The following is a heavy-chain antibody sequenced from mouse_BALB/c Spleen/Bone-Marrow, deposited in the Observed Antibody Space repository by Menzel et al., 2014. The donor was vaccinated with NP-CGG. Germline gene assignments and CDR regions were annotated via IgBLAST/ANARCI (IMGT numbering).Heavy chain of an antibody. V-gene: IGHV5-17*02. CDR3: ARSGSSSGYFDY. CDR2: ISSGSSTI. Sequence: EVQVVESGGGLVQPGGSRKLSCAASGFTFSSFAMHWVRPAPEKGLEWVAYISSGSSTIYYADTVMGRFTISRDNPKNTLFLQMTSLRSEDTAMYYCARSGSSSGYFDYWGQGTTLTVSS. J-gene: IGHJ2*01. D-gene: IGHD1-1*01. CDR1: GFTFSSFA.